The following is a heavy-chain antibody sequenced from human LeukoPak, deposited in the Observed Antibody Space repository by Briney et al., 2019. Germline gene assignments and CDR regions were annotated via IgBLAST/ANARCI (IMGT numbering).Heavy chain of an antibody. CDR3: ARVRVDCSSTSCFDAFDI. CDR1: GGTFSSYT. V-gene: IGHV1-69*02. CDR2: IIPILGIA. J-gene: IGHJ3*02. D-gene: IGHD2-2*01. Sequence: SVKVSCKASGGTFSSYTISWVRQAPGQGPEWMGRIIPILGIAKYAQTFQGRVTVTADKSTSTAYMELSSLRSEDTAVYYCARVRVDCSSTSCFDAFDIWGQGTMVTVSS.